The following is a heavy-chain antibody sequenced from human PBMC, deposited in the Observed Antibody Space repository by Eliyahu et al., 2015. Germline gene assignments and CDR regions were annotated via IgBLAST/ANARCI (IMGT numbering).Heavy chain of an antibody. Sequence: EVQLVESGGGXVKPGGSXRLSXAAXGFTXXSYSMNWVRQAPGKGLEWVSSISSSSSYIYYADSVKGRFTISRDNAKNSLYLQMNSLRAEDTAVYYCARGLYSSGWKWGQGTLVTVSS. V-gene: IGHV3-21*01. CDR1: GFTXXSYS. CDR3: ARGLYSSGWK. CDR2: ISSSSSYI. J-gene: IGHJ4*02. D-gene: IGHD6-19*01.